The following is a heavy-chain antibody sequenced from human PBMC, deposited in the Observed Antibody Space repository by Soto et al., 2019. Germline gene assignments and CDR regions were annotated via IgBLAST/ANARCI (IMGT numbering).Heavy chain of an antibody. CDR1: GRSFTGHY. V-gene: IGHV4-34*01. D-gene: IGHD3-9*01. CDR2: INHNGST. Sequence: WETLSLTFVLYGRSFTGHYWSWIRKPPGEGLEWIGEINHNGSTNYSQLLKSRVNISVDTSKKQFSVKLSSVTAADTAVYYCARGRRYYDILSGYPDYNYGMEVWGQGTTVT. J-gene: IGHJ6*02. CDR3: ARGRRYYDILSGYPDYNYGMEV.